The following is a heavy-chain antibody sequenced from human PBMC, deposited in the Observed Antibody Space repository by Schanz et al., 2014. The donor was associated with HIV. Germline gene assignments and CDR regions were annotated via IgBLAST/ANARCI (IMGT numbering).Heavy chain of an antibody. J-gene: IGHJ6*02. CDR2: IWYDGSKT. CDR1: GFTFSNYG. V-gene: IGHV3-33*06. CDR3: AKGGRDILSYYGMDV. D-gene: IGHD2-15*01. Sequence: VQLVESGGGLVKPGGSLRLSCAASGFTFSNYGMHWVRQSPGKGLEWVAVIWYDGSKTYHADSVKGRFTISRDNSKNTLYLQMNSLRAEDTAVYYCAKGGRDILSYYGMDVWGQGTTVTVSS.